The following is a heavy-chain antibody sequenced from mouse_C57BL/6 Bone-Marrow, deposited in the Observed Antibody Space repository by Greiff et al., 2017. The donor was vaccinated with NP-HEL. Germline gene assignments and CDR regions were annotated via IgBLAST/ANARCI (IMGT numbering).Heavy chain of an antibody. CDR2: IWGVGGT. D-gene: IGHD2-3*01. CDR1: GFSLTSYG. V-gene: IGHV2-6*01. Sequence: QVQLKESGPGLVAPSQSLSITCTVSGFSLTSYGVDWVRQSPGKGLEWLGVIWGVGGTHYNSALKSSLSISKDNSKSQVFLKMTSLQTDDTAMYYCARVYDGYYEEGCYFYYWGQGTTLTVSS. J-gene: IGHJ2*01. CDR3: ARVYDGYYEEGCYFYY.